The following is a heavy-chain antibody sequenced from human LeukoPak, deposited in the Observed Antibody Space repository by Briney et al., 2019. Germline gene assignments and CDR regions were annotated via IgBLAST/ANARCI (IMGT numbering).Heavy chain of an antibody. J-gene: IGHJ2*01. Sequence: ASVTVSCKPSGYTLLQLPIHWVRQAPGKGLEWMGGFDPEDGGTIYSQKFQGRVTMTEDTSTDTAYMDLRSLRLDDTAVYYCAASSSQILDKIYYFDLWGRGTLVSVSS. D-gene: IGHD3-10*01. CDR1: GYTLLQLP. CDR3: AASSSQILDKIYYFDL. V-gene: IGHV1-24*01. CDR2: FDPEDGGT.